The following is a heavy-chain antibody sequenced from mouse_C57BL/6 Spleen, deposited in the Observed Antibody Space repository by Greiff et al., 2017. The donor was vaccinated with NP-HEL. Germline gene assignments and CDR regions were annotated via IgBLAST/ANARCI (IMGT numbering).Heavy chain of an antibody. V-gene: IGHV1-82*01. CDR3: ARGGYYRFLYAMDY. D-gene: IGHD2-3*01. CDR2: IYPGDGDT. CDR1: GYAFSSSW. Sequence: QVQLQQSGPELVKPGASVKISCKASGYAFSSSWMNWVKQRPGKGLEWIGRIYPGDGDTNYNGKFKGKATLTADKSSSTAYMQLSSLTSEDSAVYFCARGGYYRFLYAMDYWGQGTSVTVSS. J-gene: IGHJ4*01.